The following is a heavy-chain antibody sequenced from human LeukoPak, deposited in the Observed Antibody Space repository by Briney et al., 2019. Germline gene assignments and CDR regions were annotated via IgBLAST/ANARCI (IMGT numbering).Heavy chain of an antibody. D-gene: IGHD3-22*01. CDR2: IYYSGST. J-gene: IGHJ4*02. CDR3: ARAGPTYYYDSSGYYSDY. Sequence: SQTLSLTCTVSGGSISSGDYYWSWIRQPPGKGLEWIGYIYYSGSTYYNPSLKSRVTISVDTSKNQFSLKLSSVTAADTAVYYCARAGPTYYYDSSGYYSDYWGQGTLVTVSS. CDR1: GGSISSGDYY. V-gene: IGHV4-30-4*08.